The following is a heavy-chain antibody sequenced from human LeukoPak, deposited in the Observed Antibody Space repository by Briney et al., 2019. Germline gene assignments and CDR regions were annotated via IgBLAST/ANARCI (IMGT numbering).Heavy chain of an antibody. J-gene: IGHJ6*03. Sequence: GGSLRLSCAPSGFTFSTYEMNWVRQAPGRGLEWVSYISSSGTIIYYAASVKGRFTISRDIAKSSVYLQMNSLRAEDTAVYYCARKGSNYYYMDFWGKGTTVTISS. CDR2: ISSSGTII. D-gene: IGHD1-26*01. V-gene: IGHV3-48*03. CDR1: GFTFSTYE. CDR3: ARKGSNYYYMDF.